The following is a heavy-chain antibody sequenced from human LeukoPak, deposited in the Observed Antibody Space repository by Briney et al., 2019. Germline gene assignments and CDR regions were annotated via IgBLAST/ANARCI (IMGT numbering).Heavy chain of an antibody. J-gene: IGHJ4*02. CDR2: IYYSGST. D-gene: IGHD5-12*01. V-gene: IGHV4-59*01. CDR1: GGSISTYY. Sequence: SETLSLTCIVSGGSISTYYWSWIRQPPGKGLEWIGYIYYSGSTNYNPSLESRVTISVDTFKNHFSLNVTSVTAADTAVYYCARGYSGSSYYFDVWGQGTLVTVSS. CDR3: ARGYSGSSYYFDV.